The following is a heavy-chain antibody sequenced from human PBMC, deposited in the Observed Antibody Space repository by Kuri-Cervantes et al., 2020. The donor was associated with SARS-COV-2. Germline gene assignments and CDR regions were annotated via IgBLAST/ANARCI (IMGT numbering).Heavy chain of an antibody. Sequence: GESLKISCAASGFTFSSYAMHWVRQAPGKGLEWVAVISYDGSNKYYADSVKGRFTISRDHSKNTLYLQMNSLRAEDTAVYYCARDIGMATNRGLDYWGQGTLVTVSS. J-gene: IGHJ4*02. CDR3: ARDIGMATNRGLDY. V-gene: IGHV3-30-3*01. D-gene: IGHD5-24*01. CDR2: ISYDGSNK. CDR1: GFTFSSYA.